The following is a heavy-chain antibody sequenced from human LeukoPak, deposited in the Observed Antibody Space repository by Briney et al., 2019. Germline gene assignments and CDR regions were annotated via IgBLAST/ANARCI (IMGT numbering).Heavy chain of an antibody. V-gene: IGHV3-43D*04. D-gene: IGHD1-26*01. CDR3: AKDMGLWEGCVDY. CDR1: GFTFDDYA. J-gene: IGHJ4*02. Sequence: GGSLRLSCAASGFTFDDYAMHWVRQAPGKGLEWVSLISWDGGSTYYADSVKGRFTISRDNGKNSLYLQMNSLRAEDTALYYCAKDMGLWEGCVDYWGQGTLVTVSS. CDR2: ISWDGGST.